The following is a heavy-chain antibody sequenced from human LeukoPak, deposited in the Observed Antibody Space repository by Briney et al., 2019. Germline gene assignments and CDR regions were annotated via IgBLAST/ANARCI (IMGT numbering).Heavy chain of an antibody. D-gene: IGHD1-26*01. CDR2: ISWNSGSI. V-gene: IGHV3-9*01. J-gene: IGHJ4*02. Sequence: GGSLRLSCAASGFTFDDYAMHWVRQAPGKGLEWVSGISWNSGSIGYADSVKGRFTISRDNAKNSLYLQMNSLRAEDTALYYCAKGGWELHRPFDYWGQGTLDTVSS. CDR3: AKGGWELHRPFDY. CDR1: GFTFDDYA.